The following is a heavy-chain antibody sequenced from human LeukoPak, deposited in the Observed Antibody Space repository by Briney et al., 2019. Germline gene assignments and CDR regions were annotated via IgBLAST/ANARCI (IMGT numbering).Heavy chain of an antibody. V-gene: IGHV5-51*01. CDR3: ARREYNSIDP. D-gene: IGHD6-6*01. J-gene: IGHJ5*02. CDR2: IYPGDSDT. CDR1: GYSFTSYW. Sequence: EPLKISGMASGYSFTSYWIGWVRQTPGKGLEWMGIIYPGDSDTRYSPSFQGQVSISADKSISTAYLQWSSLEATDTAMYSCARREYNSIDPWGQGTLVTVSS.